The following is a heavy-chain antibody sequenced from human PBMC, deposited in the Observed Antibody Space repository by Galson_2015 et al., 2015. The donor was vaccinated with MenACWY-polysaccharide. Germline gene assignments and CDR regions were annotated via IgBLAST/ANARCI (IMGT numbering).Heavy chain of an antibody. CDR1: GFTFGDYA. J-gene: IGHJ4*02. D-gene: IGHD3-22*01. V-gene: IGHV3-49*04. CDR3: TGPPYQDSSGYGPIDY. Sequence: SLRLSCATSGFTFGDYAMSWVRQAPGKGLEWVGFIRRKAYGETTYYAASVRGRFTISRDDSKSIAYLQMNSLITEDTAVYFCTGPPYQDSSGYGPIDYWGQGTLVPFSS. CDR2: IRRKAYGETT.